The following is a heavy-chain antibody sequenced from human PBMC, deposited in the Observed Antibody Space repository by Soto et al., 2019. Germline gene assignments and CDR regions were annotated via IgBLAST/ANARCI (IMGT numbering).Heavy chain of an antibody. D-gene: IGHD4-17*01. CDR2: IRSKANSYAT. V-gene: IGHV3-73*02. Sequence: EVQLVESGGGLVQPGGSLKLSCAASGFTFSGSAMHWVRQASGKGLEWVGRIRSKANSYATAYAASVKGRFTISRDDSKNTAYLQMNSLKTEDTAVYYCTSPNYGVADYWCQGTLVTVSS. CDR1: GFTFSGSA. CDR3: TSPNYGVADY. J-gene: IGHJ4*02.